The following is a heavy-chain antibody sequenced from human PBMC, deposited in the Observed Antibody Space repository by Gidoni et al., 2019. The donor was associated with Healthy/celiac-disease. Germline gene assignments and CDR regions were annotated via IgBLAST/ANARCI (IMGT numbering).Heavy chain of an antibody. CDR3: ARLVPDLQLWSPTVFDY. Sequence: EVQLVQSGAEVKKPGESLKISCKGSGYSFTSFWIGWVRQMPGKGLEWMGIIYPGDSDTRYSPSFQGQVTISADKSISTAYLQWSSLKASDTAMYYCARLVPDLQLWSPTVFDYWGQGTLVTVSS. CDR2: IYPGDSDT. J-gene: IGHJ4*02. D-gene: IGHD5-18*01. CDR1: GYSFTSFW. V-gene: IGHV5-51*01.